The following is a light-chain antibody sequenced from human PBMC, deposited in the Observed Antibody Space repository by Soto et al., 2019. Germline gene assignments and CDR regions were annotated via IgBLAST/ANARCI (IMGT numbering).Light chain of an antibody. V-gene: IGKV3-20*01. CDR3: QQYGSYPPT. CDR2: GAS. Sequence: EIVLTQSPGTLSLSLWERATLSCRASQSVSSNYLAWSQQKYGKTPRILIYGASSRDTGIPDRFSGRWSGTDFTLPISRLETEDFEVYYCQQYGSYPPTFGQGTKVDIK. J-gene: IGKJ1*01. CDR1: QSVSSNY.